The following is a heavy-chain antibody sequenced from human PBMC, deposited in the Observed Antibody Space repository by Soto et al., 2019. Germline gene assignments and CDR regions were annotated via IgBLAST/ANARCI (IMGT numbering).Heavy chain of an antibody. J-gene: IGHJ4*02. CDR3: ARYRREAVAGYTLDN. CDR1: GYSISLGYY. D-gene: IGHD6-13*01. CDR2: IYHSGNT. Sequence: PSETPSLTCAVSGYSISLGYYWGWIRQPPGKGLEWIGSIYHSGNTYYNPSLKSRVSISLDTSKNHFSLELTSMTAADTAVYYCARYRREAVAGYTLDNWGQGILVTVSS. V-gene: IGHV4-38-2*01.